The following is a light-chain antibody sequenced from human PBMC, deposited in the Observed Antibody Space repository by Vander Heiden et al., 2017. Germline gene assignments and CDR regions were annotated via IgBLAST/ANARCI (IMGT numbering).Light chain of an antibody. CDR1: SSDVGAFDY. CDR2: DVD. CDR3: TAYTTSSTHV. V-gene: IGLV2-14*03. J-gene: IGLJ1*01. Sequence: QSALTQPASVSGSPGPSITISCPGTSSDVGAFDYVSWYQQHPGKAPKLMIYDVDNRPSGVSNRFSGSKSGNTASLTISGLQAEDEADYYCTAYTTSSTHVFGTGTKVTVL.